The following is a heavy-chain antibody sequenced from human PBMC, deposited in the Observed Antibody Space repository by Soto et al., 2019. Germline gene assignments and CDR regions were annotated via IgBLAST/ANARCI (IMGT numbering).Heavy chain of an antibody. J-gene: IGHJ3*02. CDR3: ARALGEAAHREAFDI. V-gene: IGHV4-31*03. D-gene: IGHD6-6*01. Sequence: QVQLQESGPGLVKPSQTLSLTCTVSGCSISSGGYYWSWIRQHPGKGLEWIGYIYYSGSTYYNPSLKSRVTMSVDTSKNQFSMKLSSVTAADTAVYYCARALGEAAHREAFDIWGQGTMVTVSS. CDR2: IYYSGST. CDR1: GCSISSGGYY.